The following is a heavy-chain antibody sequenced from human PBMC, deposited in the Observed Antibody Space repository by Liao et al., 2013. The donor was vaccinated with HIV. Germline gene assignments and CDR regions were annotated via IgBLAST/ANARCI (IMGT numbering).Heavy chain of an antibody. Sequence: QVRLQQSNTGLVMPSQTLSLTCSIYGASFDDFHWGWIRQSPGKGLEWIGSIYYSGSTYYNPSLKSRVTISVDTSKNQFSLKLSSVTAADTAVYYCARDRGTPDFDYWGQGTLVTVSS. J-gene: IGHJ4*02. CDR3: ARDRGTPDFDY. CDR1: GASFDDFH. V-gene: IGHV4-39*07. D-gene: IGHD1-1*01. CDR2: IYYSGST.